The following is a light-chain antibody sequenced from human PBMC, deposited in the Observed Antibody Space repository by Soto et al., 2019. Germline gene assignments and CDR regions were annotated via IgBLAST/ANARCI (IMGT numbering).Light chain of an antibody. V-gene: IGKV3-15*01. J-gene: IGKJ2*01. CDR1: QSVSSN. Sequence: EIVMTQSPANLSASPGERATLSCRASQSVSSNLAWYQQKPGQGPRLLIYGASTRATGIPARFSGSGSGTEFTLTISSLQSEDFAVYYCQQYNKWPPYTFGQGTKVEIK. CDR2: GAS. CDR3: QQYNKWPPYT.